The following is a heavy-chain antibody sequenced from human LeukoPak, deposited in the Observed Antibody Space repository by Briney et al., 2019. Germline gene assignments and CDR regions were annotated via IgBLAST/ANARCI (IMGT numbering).Heavy chain of an antibody. CDR3: ARRPRAPDI. J-gene: IGHJ3*02. V-gene: IGHV4-59*01. CDR2: IFHTGII. CDR1: SDAITSY. Sequence: SETLSLTCIIPSDAITSYWSWIRQPPGKGLEFLGYIFHTGIIKYNPSLGSRLTISLDTSKRQLSLRLTSVTAADTANYFCARRPRAPDIWGQGTMVTVSP.